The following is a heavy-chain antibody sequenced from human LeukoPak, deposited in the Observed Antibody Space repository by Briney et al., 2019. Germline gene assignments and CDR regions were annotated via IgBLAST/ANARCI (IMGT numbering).Heavy chain of an antibody. V-gene: IGHV4-59*01. D-gene: IGHD6-19*01. CDR2: IYYSGST. Sequence: PSETLSLTCAVSGGSISNYYWSWIRQPLGKGLEWIGYIYYSGSTKYNSALKGRVTISVDTSKNQFSLFLSSVTAADTAVYYCARGPPDSQWLVWYYFDYWGQGTLVTVSS. J-gene: IGHJ4*02. CDR3: ARGPPDSQWLVWYYFDY. CDR1: GGSISNYY.